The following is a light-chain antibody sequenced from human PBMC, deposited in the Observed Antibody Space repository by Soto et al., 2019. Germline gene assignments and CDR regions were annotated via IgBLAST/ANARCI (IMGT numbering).Light chain of an antibody. CDR2: GAS. V-gene: IGKV3-15*01. Sequence: IVMTQSQDTLSVCPGERAALSCQASQSVSSNLAWYQQKPGQAPRLLIYGASTRATGIPARFSGSGSGTEFTLTISSLQSEDFAVYYCQQYNNWPFTFGQGTRLEI. J-gene: IGKJ5*01. CDR3: QQYNNWPFT. CDR1: QSVSSN.